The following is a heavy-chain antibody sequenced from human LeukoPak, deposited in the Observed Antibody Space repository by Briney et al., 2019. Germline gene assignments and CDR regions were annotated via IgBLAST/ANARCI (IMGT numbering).Heavy chain of an antibody. J-gene: IGHJ4*02. CDR2: ISAYNGYT. V-gene: IGHV1-18*01. CDR1: GYTSTSYG. D-gene: IGHD2-15*01. CDR3: AREGVVVISTGSFDY. Sequence: ASVKVSCKASGYTSTSYGISWVRQAPGQGLEWMGWISAYNGYTNYAQKLQGRVTLTTDTSTSTAYMELRSLRSDDTAVYYCAREGVVVISTGSFDYWGQGTLATVSS.